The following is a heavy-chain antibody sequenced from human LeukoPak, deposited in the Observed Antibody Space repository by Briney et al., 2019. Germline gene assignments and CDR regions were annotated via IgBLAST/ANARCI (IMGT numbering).Heavy chain of an antibody. CDR1: GGSISSSSYY. V-gene: IGHV4-39*07. D-gene: IGHD2-2*01. Sequence: SETLSLTCTVSGGSISSSSYYWGWIRQPPGKGLEWIGSIYYSGSTYYNPSLKSRVTISVDTSKNQFSLKLSSVTAADTAVYYCARDGGPVVPAAIDYWGQGTLVTVSS. J-gene: IGHJ4*02. CDR2: IYYSGST. CDR3: ARDGGPVVPAAIDY.